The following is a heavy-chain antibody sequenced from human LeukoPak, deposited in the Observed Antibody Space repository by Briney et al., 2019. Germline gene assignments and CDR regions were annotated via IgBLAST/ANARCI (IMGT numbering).Heavy chain of an antibody. CDR2: IKSKTDGGTT. J-gene: IGHJ6*02. CDR1: GFTFSNAW. D-gene: IGHD2-21*02. CDR3: TTAYCGGDCYSDYYYYGMDV. Sequence: GGSLRLSCAASGFTFSNAWMIWVRQAPGKGLEWVGRIKSKTDGGTTDYAAPVKGRFTISRDDSKNTLYLQMNSLKTEDTAVYYCTTAYCGGDCYSDYYYYGMDVWGQGTTVTVSS. V-gene: IGHV3-15*01.